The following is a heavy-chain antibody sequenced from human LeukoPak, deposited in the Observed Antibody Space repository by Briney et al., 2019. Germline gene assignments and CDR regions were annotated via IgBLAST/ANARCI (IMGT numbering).Heavy chain of an antibody. Sequence: SETLSLTCAVYGGSFSGYYWSWIRQPPGKGLEWIGEINHSGSTNYNPSLKSRVTISADTSKNQFSLKLSSVTAADTAVYYCHYDSSGSYFDYWGQGTLVTVSS. CDR2: INHSGST. D-gene: IGHD3-22*01. CDR3: HYDSSGSYFDY. V-gene: IGHV4-34*01. J-gene: IGHJ4*02. CDR1: GGSFSGYY.